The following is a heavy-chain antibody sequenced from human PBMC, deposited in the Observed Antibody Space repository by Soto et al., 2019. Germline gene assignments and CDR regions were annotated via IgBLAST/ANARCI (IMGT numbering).Heavy chain of an antibody. CDR2: LYNNGNT. V-gene: IGHV4-59*08. J-gene: IGHJ3*02. D-gene: IGHD2-21*02. CDR1: GGSINTYY. CDR3: TRPNGGDYAFDI. Sequence: SETLSLTCTFSGGSINTYYWSWIRQPPGKGLEWIGYLYNNGNTNYNPSLESRVTISIDTSRNKLFLRLRSVTAADMAVYYCTRPNGGDYAFDIWGRGTLVTVSS.